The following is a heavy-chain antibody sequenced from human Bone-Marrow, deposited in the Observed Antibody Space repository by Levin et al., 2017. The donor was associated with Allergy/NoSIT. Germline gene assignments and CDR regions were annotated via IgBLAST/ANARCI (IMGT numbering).Heavy chain of an antibody. J-gene: IGHJ2*01. CDR3: AKWVRGSDGGWFFDF. CDR1: GFTFSSYA. Sequence: GGSLRLSCAASGFTFSSYAMTWVRQAPGKGLEWISGLSGRGETTYYADSVKGRFIISRDNDKNTLFLQMNSLRTEDTALFYCAKWVRGSDGGWFFDFWGRGTLVTVSS. V-gene: IGHV3-23*01. D-gene: IGHD3-16*01. CDR2: LSGRGETT.